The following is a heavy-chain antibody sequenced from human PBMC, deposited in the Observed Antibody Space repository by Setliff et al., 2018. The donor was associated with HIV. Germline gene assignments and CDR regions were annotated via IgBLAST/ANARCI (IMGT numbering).Heavy chain of an antibody. Sequence: ASVKVSCKASGYTFTTYAISWVRQAPGQGLEWMGWISVYNGNTNFAQKLPGRVTMTTDTSTSTAYMELRSLRSDDTAVYYCARGYSSSSPPFDYWGQGTLVTVSS. D-gene: IGHD6-6*01. V-gene: IGHV1-18*01. CDR1: GYTFTTYA. CDR3: ARGYSSSSPPFDY. J-gene: IGHJ4*02. CDR2: ISVYNGNT.